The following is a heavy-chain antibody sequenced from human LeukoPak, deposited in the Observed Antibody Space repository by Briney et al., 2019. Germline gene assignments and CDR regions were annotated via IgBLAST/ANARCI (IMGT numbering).Heavy chain of an antibody. Sequence: TLSLTCTVSGAPICSYHWSWIRHHAGKGLEGIGRLYTSGNTNYNHSLKSRDTMSVDTSKNQFSLKLSSVTAADTAVYYCARSRSDLMSYYYYGLDVWGQGTMVTVSS. D-gene: IGHD1-14*01. J-gene: IGHJ6*02. CDR3: ARSRSDLMSYYYYGLDV. CDR2: LYTSGNT. V-gene: IGHV4-4*07. CDR1: GAPICSYH.